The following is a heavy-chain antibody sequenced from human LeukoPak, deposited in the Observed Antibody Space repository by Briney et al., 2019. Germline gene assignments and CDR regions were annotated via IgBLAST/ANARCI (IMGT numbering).Heavy chain of an antibody. CDR1: GFTFSSYA. V-gene: IGHV3-23*01. D-gene: IGHD2-15*01. CDR2: ITGGGDTT. Sequence: GGSLRLSCAVSGFTFSSYAMTWVRQAPGKGLEWVSAITGGGDTTYYADSVKGRFTISRDNSKNTLFLQVNSLRAEDTAIYYCAKNGDRGACCSGGSCYPYYYYYMDVWGKGTTVTISS. CDR3: AKNGDRGACCSGGSCYPYYYYYMDV. J-gene: IGHJ6*03.